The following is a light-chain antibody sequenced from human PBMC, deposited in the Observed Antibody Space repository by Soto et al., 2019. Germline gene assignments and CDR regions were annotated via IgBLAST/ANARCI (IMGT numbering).Light chain of an antibody. Sequence: IQMTQSPSSLSASVGDRVNITCRASQSISSWLAWYQQKPGKAPKVLIYKASNLESGVPSRFSGSGSETEFTLTISSLQPDDFATYYCQQYNVYSTFGGGTKVEIK. V-gene: IGKV1-5*03. CDR3: QQYNVYST. CDR2: KAS. J-gene: IGKJ4*01. CDR1: QSISSW.